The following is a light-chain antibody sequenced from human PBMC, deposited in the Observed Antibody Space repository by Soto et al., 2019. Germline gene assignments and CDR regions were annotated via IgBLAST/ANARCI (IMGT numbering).Light chain of an antibody. CDR3: QQHKNWPPT. Sequence: ETVMTQSPATLSVSPGERATLSCRASQSITSNLAWYQQKPDQAPRLLIYGASTRATGIPVRFSGSGSGTEFTLSISSLQSEDFAVYYCQQHKNWPPTFGQGTKVEI. J-gene: IGKJ1*01. V-gene: IGKV3-15*01. CDR1: QSITSN. CDR2: GAS.